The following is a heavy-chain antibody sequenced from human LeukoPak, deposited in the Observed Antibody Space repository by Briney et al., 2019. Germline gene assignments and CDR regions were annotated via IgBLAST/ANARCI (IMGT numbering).Heavy chain of an antibody. J-gene: IGHJ6*02. V-gene: IGHV1-8*01. CDR3: ASGRQWLVELGYYYYGMDV. D-gene: IGHD6-19*01. CDR2: MNPNSGNT. Sequence: ASVKVSCKASGYTFTSYDINWVRQATGQGLEWMGWMNPNSGNTGYAQKFQGRVTMTRNTSISTAYMELSSLRSEDTAVYYCASGRQWLVELGYYYYGMDVWGQGTTVTVSS. CDR1: GYTFTSYD.